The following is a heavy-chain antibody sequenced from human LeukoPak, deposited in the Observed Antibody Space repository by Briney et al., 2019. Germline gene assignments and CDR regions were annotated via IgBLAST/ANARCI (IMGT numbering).Heavy chain of an antibody. J-gene: IGHJ3*02. CDR2: IIPILGIA. D-gene: IGHD3-10*01. CDR1: GGTFSSYA. Sequence: ASVKVSCKASGGTFSSYAISWVRQAPGQGLEWMGRIIPILGIANYAQKFQGRVTITADKSTSTAYMELSSLRSEDTAVYYCASHPWGTYYYGGRRPDNAFDIWGQGTMVTVSS. V-gene: IGHV1-69*04. CDR3: ASHPWGTYYYGGRRPDNAFDI.